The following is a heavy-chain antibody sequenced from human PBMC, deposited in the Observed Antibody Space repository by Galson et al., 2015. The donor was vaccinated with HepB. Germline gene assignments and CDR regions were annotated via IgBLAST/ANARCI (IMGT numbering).Heavy chain of an antibody. Sequence: VKVSCKASGGPFGGHSINWVRQAPGQGPEWLGDISPLFGAANYAQKFQGRVTISADTSTSTAYMQLSSLTSEDTAVYYCATNAARGVFFEFWGQGTLVTVSS. D-gene: IGHD3-10*01. V-gene: IGHV1-69*13. CDR1: GGPFGGHS. CDR2: ISPLFGAA. J-gene: IGHJ4*02. CDR3: ATNAARGVFFEF.